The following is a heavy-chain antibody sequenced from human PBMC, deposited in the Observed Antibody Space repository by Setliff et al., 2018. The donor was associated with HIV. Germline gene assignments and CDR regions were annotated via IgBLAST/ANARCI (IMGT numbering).Heavy chain of an antibody. J-gene: IGHJ3*02. CDR2: ISAYNGNT. Sequence: ALVKVSCKASGYTFTSYGISWVRQAPGQGLEWMGWISAYNGNTNYAQKLQGRVTMTTDTSTSTAYMELRSLRSDDTAMYYCARMRGGHNIREGAFDIWGQGTMVTVSS. CDR1: GYTFTSYG. CDR3: ARMRGGHNIREGAFDI. V-gene: IGHV1-18*01. D-gene: IGHD1-20*01.